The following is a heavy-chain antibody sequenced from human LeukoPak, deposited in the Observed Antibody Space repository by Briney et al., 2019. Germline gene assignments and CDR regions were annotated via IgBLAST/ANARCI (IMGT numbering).Heavy chain of an antibody. D-gene: IGHD6-19*01. CDR1: GGSISSYY. CDR3: ARERRYSSGWPYDAFDI. V-gene: IGHV4-59*12. CDR2: IYYSGST. J-gene: IGHJ3*02. Sequence: SETLSLTCTVSGGSISSYYWSWIRQPPGKGLEWIGYIYYSGSTNYNPSLKSRVTISVDTSKNQFSLKLSSVTAADTAVYYCARERRYSSGWPYDAFDIWGQGTMVTVSS.